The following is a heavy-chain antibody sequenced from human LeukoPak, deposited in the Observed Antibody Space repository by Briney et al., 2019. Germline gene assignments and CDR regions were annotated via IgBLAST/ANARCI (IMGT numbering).Heavy chain of an antibody. CDR3: ARVGREYSSSSPPDY. CDR2: IDNGGINT. Sequence: GGSLRLSCVVSGFSFSSHWMHWVRQGPGKGLVWVSRIDNGGINTLYADSVRGRFTISRDNAKNTLYLQMNSLRVDDTAIYYCARVGREYSSSSPPDYWGQGTLVTVSS. CDR1: GFSFSSHW. J-gene: IGHJ4*02. V-gene: IGHV3-74*01. D-gene: IGHD6-6*01.